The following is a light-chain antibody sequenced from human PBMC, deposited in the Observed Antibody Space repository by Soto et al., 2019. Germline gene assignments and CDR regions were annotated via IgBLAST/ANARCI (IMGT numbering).Light chain of an antibody. CDR1: SFNIGAGYD. CDR3: QSYDSSLSGSKV. V-gene: IGLV1-40*01. CDR2: ANT. J-gene: IGLJ2*01. Sequence: QSVLTQPPSVSGATGQRVTISCTGSSFNIGAGYDVHWYQQFPRTAPKLLIYANTNRPSGVPDRFSGSKSGTSASLAITGLQAEDEDDYYCQSYDSSLSGSKVFCGGTKLTVL.